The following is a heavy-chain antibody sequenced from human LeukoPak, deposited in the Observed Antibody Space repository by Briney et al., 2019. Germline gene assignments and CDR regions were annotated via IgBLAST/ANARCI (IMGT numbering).Heavy chain of an antibody. J-gene: IGHJ4*02. V-gene: IGHV3-23*01. CDR2: ITGNDGST. CDR1: GFIFNTNA. CDR3: TRFDY. Sequence: LPGGSLRLSCAASGFIFNTNALTWVRQAPGKGLEWVSTITGNDGSTFYANSVKGRFTISRDNSKNMMFLHMTSLRAEDTAVYYCTRFDYWGQGVLVTVSS.